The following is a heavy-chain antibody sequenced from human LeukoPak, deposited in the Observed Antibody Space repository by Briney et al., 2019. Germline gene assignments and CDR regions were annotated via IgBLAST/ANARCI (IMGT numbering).Heavy chain of an antibody. Sequence: GESLKISCKVSGYSFTNYWIAWVRQMPGKGLEWMAVIFPGDSDIRYNPSFQGQVTISADKSISTAYLQWSSLKASDTAMYYCARLTSFNAYRGYDPFDYWGQGTLVTVSS. J-gene: IGHJ4*02. CDR2: IFPGDSDI. V-gene: IGHV5-51*01. CDR3: ARLTSFNAYRGYDPFDY. D-gene: IGHD5-12*01. CDR1: GYSFTNYW.